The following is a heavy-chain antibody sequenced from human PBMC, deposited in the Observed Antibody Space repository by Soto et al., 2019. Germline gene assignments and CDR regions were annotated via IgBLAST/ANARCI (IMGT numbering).Heavy chain of an antibody. D-gene: IGHD2-8*01. CDR1: GYTFTNYG. Sequence: ASVKVSCKASGYTFTNYGFSWVRQAPGQGLEWMGWISTYNGRTNYAQKFQGRVTMTTDTSNNQFSLHLSSVTPDDTAVYYCVRLIGNSWLDSWGQGTPVTVSS. J-gene: IGHJ5*01. CDR2: ISTYNGRT. V-gene: IGHV1-18*04. CDR3: VRLIGNSWLDS.